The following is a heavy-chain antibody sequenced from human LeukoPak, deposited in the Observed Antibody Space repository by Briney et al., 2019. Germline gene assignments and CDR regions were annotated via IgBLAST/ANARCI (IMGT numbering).Heavy chain of an antibody. D-gene: IGHD3-22*01. J-gene: IGHJ4*02. V-gene: IGHV5-51*01. CDR3: ARRDYYDSSGYYPY. CDR2: IYPGDSDT. CDR1: GCSFTSYW. Sequence: GESPRISCKGSGCSFTSYWIGWVRQMPGKGLEWMGIIYPGDSDTRYSPSFQGQVTISADKSISTAYLQWSSLKASDTAMYYCARRDYYDSSGYYPYWGQGTLVTVSS.